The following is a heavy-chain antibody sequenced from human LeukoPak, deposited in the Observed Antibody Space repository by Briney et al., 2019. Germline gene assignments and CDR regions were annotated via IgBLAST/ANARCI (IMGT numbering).Heavy chain of an antibody. CDR1: GFTFDDYA. V-gene: IGHV3-9*01. CDR2: ISWNSGSI. D-gene: IGHD3-3*01. J-gene: IGHJ4*02. CDR3: AKDSYYDFWSGYQPFDY. Sequence: PGGSLRLSCAASGFTFDDYAMHWVRQAPGKGLEWVSGISWNSGSIGYADSVKGRFTISRDNAKNSLYLQMNSLRAEDTALYYCAKDSYYDFWSGYQPFDYWGQGTLVTVSS.